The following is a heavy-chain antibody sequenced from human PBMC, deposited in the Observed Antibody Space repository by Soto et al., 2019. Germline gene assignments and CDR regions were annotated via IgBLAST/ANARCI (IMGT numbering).Heavy chain of an antibody. V-gene: IGHV4-4*07. CDR1: GGSISSYY. Sequence: SETLSLTCTVSGGSISSYYCSWIRQPAGKGLEWIGRIYTSGSTNYNPSLKSRVTMSVDTSKNQFSLKLSSVTAADAAVYYCATGSYYYDSSGYYVFVNPHYYYYGMDVCGQGTTLTLPS. J-gene: IGHJ6*02. CDR3: ATGSYYYDSSGYYVFVNPHYYYYGMDV. D-gene: IGHD3-22*01. CDR2: IYTSGST.